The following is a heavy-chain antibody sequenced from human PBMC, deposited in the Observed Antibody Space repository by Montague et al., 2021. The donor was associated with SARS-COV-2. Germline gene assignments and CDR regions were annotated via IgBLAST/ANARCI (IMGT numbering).Heavy chain of an antibody. CDR1: GGSISSSSYY. V-gene: IGHV4-39*07. D-gene: IGHD1-20*01. CDR2: ICCSGST. Sequence: SETLSLTCTVSGGSISSSSYYWGWIRQPPGQGLVWIRCICCSGSTYSNLSLQSRISISVDTSKIQLSLKLSSVTAADTAVYSCARDQGYNWNYYYYYGIDVWGQGTTVTISS. CDR3: ARDQGYNWNYYYYYGIDV. J-gene: IGHJ6*02.